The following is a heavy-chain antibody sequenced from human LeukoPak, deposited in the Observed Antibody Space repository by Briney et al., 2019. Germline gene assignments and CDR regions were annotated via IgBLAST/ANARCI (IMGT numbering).Heavy chain of an antibody. CDR1: GFTFNAYN. J-gene: IGHJ6*03. CDR2: INPKSGGA. Sequence: ASVKVSCKASGFTFNAYNIHWVRQAPGQGLEWMGWINPKSGGANYAQKFQGRVTMTRDTSISTAYMELSRLRSDDTAVYYCARDIDSYYYYMDVWGKGTTVTVSS. D-gene: IGHD1-26*01. V-gene: IGHV1-2*02. CDR3: ARDIDSYYYYMDV.